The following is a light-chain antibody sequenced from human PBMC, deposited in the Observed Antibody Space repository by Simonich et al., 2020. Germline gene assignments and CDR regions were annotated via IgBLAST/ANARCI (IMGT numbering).Light chain of an antibody. CDR3: SSYTSSSTRV. V-gene: IGLV2-14*03. J-gene: IGLJ3*02. Sequence: QSALTQPASVSGSPGQSITISCTGTSSDVGGYNYVSWYQQHPGKAPKLMIYDVSNRPSGVSNRVSGSKSVNTASLTISGLQAEDEADYYCSSYTSSSTRVFGGGTKLTVL. CDR1: SSDVGGYNY. CDR2: DVS.